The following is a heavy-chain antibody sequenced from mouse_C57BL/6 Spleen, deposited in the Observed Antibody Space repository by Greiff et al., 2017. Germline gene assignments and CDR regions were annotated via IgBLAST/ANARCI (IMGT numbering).Heavy chain of an antibody. D-gene: IGHD4-1*01. Sequence: QVQLKESGAELVRPGASVKLSCKASGYTFTDYYINWVKQRPGQGLEWIARIYPGSGNTYYNEKFKGKATLTAEKSSSTAYMQLSSLTSEDSAVYFCARSMGEDYWGQGTTRTVSS. V-gene: IGHV1-76*01. CDR3: ARSMGEDY. J-gene: IGHJ2*01. CDR2: IYPGSGNT. CDR1: GYTFTDYY.